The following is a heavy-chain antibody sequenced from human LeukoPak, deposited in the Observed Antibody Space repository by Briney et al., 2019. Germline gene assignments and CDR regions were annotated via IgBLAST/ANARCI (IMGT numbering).Heavy chain of an antibody. J-gene: IGHJ3*02. Sequence: SETLSLTCAVYGGSFSGYYWSWIRQPPGKGLEWIGEINHSGSTNYNPSLKSRVTISVDTSKNQFSLKLSSVTAADTAVYYCARGSLVAGWVFDIWGQGTMVTVS. V-gene: IGHV4-34*01. CDR2: INHSGST. CDR3: ARGSLVAGWVFDI. D-gene: IGHD6-19*01. CDR1: GGSFSGYY.